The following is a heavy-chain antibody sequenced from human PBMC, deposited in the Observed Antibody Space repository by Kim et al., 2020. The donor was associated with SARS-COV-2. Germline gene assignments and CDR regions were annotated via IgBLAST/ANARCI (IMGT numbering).Heavy chain of an antibody. CDR2: VTGSGSST. CDR3: AKDQGLYCSATSCLSAFDI. V-gene: IGHV3-23*01. CDR1: GFTFSSYA. Sequence: GGSLRLSCAASGFTFSSYAMSWVRQAPGKGLEWVSTVTGSGSSTYYTDSVKGRFIISRDNSKNTLSLQMNSLRAEDTAIYYCAKDQGLYCSATSCLSAFDIWGQGTKVTVSS. J-gene: IGHJ3*02. D-gene: IGHD2-2*01.